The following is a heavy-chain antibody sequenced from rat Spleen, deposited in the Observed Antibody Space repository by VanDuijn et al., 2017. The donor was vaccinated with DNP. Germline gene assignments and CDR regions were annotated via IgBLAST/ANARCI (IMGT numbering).Heavy chain of an antibody. Sequence: EVLLVESDGGLVQPGRSLKLSCAVSGFTFSDYYMAWVRQAPAKGLEWVATISYNGGTPYYPESVKGRFTISRDNAQSTLYLQMDSLRSENTATYYCASRPPPTRGPFDYWGQGVTVTVSS. D-gene: IGHD1-4*01. CDR3: ASRPPPTRGPFDY. V-gene: IGHV5-7*01. J-gene: IGHJ2*01. CDR1: GFTFSDYY. CDR2: ISYNGGTP.